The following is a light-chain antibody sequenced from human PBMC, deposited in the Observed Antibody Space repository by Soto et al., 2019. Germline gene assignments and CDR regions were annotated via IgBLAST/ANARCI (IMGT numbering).Light chain of an antibody. CDR3: ISYAGSNNYV. Sequence: QSALTQPPSASGSPGQSVTISCTGTSSDIGAYNYVSWLQQYPGRAPKLMIYEVTKRPSGVPDRFSGSKSGNTASLSVSGLQADDEADYYCISYAGSNNYVFGAGTKLTVL. V-gene: IGLV2-8*01. CDR1: SSDIGAYNY. CDR2: EVT. J-gene: IGLJ1*01.